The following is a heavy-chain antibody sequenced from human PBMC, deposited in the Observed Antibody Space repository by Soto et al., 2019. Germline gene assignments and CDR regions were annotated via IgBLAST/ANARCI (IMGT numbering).Heavy chain of an antibody. CDR1: GGSISTDDYY. D-gene: IGHD6-6*01. J-gene: IGHJ4*02. V-gene: IGHV4-30-4*08. CDR2: IYFRGST. Sequence: PSETLSLTCTVSGGSISTDDYYWTWIRQPPGKGLEWIGYIYFRGSTYYNPSLESRVAISVDTSREQFSLRVNSVTAADTAVYYCVGQDSSAYFFEHWGQGTLVTVS. CDR3: VGQDSSAYFFEH.